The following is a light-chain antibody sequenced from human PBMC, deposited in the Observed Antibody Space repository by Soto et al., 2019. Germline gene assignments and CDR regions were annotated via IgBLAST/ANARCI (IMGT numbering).Light chain of an antibody. CDR3: QQYNNWPLT. J-gene: IGKJ1*01. Sequence: EIVMTHSPVTLSVSPGERATLSCRASQSVSSNLAWYQQKPGQAPRLLIYGASTRATGIPARFSGSGSGTEFTLTISSLQSEDFAVYYCQQYNNWPLTFGQGTKV. CDR2: GAS. CDR1: QSVSSN. V-gene: IGKV3-15*01.